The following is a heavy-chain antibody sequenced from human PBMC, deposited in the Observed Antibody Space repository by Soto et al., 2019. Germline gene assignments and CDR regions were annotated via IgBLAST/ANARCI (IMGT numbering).Heavy chain of an antibody. J-gene: IGHJ6*02. CDR2: ISRTSNHI. CDR3: AKDRGRGSPVSGGMDV. Sequence: GGSLRLSCAASGFTFSNYTLNWVRQAPGKGLEWVSIISRTSNHIYYADSVNGRFTVSRDNAENSLYLQMNSLRAEDTAVYYCAKDRGRGSPVSGGMDVWGQGTTVTVSS. D-gene: IGHD3-10*01. CDR1: GFTFSNYT. V-gene: IGHV3-21*01.